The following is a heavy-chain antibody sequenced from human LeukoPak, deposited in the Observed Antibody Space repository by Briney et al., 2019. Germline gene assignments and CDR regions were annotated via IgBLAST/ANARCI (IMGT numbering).Heavy chain of an antibody. J-gene: IGHJ4*02. Sequence: GGSLRLSCAASGFTFSSYDMSWVRQAPGKGLEWVSASGGDGGSTYADSVKGRFTISRHNSKNTLYLQMNSLRAEDTALYYCARDGYDSSGYSNYFDYWGQGTLVTVSS. CDR2: SGGDGGST. CDR1: GFTFSSYD. CDR3: ARDGYDSSGYSNYFDY. V-gene: IGHV3-23*01. D-gene: IGHD3-22*01.